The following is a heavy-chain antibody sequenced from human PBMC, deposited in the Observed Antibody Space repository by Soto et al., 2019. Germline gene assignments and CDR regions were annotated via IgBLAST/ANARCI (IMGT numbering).Heavy chain of an antibody. J-gene: IGHJ5*02. Sequence: SETLSLTCTVSGGSVSSGSYYWSWIRQPPGKGLEWIGYIYYSGSTNYNPSLKSRVTISVDTSKNQFSLKLSSVTAADTAVYYCASTYYDSSGYPSWGQGTLVTVS. CDR2: IYYSGST. CDR3: ASTYYDSSGYPS. CDR1: GGSVSSGSYY. D-gene: IGHD3-22*01. V-gene: IGHV4-61*01.